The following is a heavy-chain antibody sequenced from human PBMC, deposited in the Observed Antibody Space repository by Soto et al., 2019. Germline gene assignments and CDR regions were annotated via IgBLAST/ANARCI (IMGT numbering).Heavy chain of an antibody. CDR3: ARSAWEQLVYYYYYGMDV. Sequence: PGGSLRLSCAASGFTFSSYAMQWVRQAPGKGLEWVAVISYDGSNKYYADSVKGRFTISRDNSKNTLYLQMNSLRAEDTAVYYCARSAWEQLVYYYYYGMDVWGQGTTVTVSS. D-gene: IGHD6-6*01. J-gene: IGHJ6*02. CDR1: GFTFSSYA. CDR2: ISYDGSNK. V-gene: IGHV3-30-3*01.